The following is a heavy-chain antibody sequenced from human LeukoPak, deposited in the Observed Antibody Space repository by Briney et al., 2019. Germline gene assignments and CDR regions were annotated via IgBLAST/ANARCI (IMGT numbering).Heavy chain of an antibody. CDR2: IYWDDDK. V-gene: IGHV2-5*02. D-gene: IGHD3-10*01. J-gene: IGHJ4*02. CDR1: GFSLSTSGVG. CDR3: AHSHQKTIDCGSESFDY. Sequence: SGPTLVNPTQTLTLTCTFSGFSLSTSGVGVGWIRQPPGKALEWLALIYWDDDKRYSPSLKSRLTITKDTSKNQVVLTMTNMDPVDTATYYCAHSHQKTIDCGSESFDYWGQGTLVTVSS.